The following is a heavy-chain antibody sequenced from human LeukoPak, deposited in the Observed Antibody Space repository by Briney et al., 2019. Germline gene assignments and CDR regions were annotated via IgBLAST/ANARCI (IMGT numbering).Heavy chain of an antibody. V-gene: IGHV1-69*13. CDR1: GGTFSSYA. D-gene: IGHD3-10*01. CDR3: ARGSGDPYYYYYMDV. J-gene: IGHJ6*03. CDR2: IIPIFGTA. Sequence: SVKVSCKASGGTFSSYAISWVRQAPGQGLEWMGGIIPIFGTANCAQKFQGRVTITADESTSTAYMELSSLRSEDTAVYYCARGSGDPYYYYYMDVWAKGPRSPSP.